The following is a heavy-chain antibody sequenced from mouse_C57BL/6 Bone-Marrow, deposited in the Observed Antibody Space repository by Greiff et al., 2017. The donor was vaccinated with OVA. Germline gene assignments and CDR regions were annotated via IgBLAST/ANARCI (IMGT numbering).Heavy chain of an antibody. CDR3: ARSRTVYYAMDY. CDR2: IRNKANGYTT. J-gene: IGHJ4*01. CDR1: GFTFTDYY. V-gene: IGHV7-3*01. Sequence: DVMLVESGGGLVQPGGSLSLSCAASGFTFTDYYMSWVRQPPGKALEWLGFIRNKANGYTTEYSASVTGRFTISRDNSQSILYLQMNALRAEDSATYYCARSRTVYYAMDYWGQGTSVTVSS.